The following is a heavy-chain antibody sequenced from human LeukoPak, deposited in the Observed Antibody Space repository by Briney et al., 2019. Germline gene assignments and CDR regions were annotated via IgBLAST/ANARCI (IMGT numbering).Heavy chain of an antibody. CDR1: GFTFSSYW. V-gene: IGHV3-74*01. Sequence: GGSLRLSCAASGFTFSSYWMHWVRQAPGKGLVWVSRISPDGGTTGHADSVKGRFTTSRDNAKNTLFLQMNSLRAEDTAVYYCTRDFDFSSAIWGQGTLVTVSS. CDR2: ISPDGGTT. CDR3: TRDFDFSSAI. D-gene: IGHD3-3*01. J-gene: IGHJ4*02.